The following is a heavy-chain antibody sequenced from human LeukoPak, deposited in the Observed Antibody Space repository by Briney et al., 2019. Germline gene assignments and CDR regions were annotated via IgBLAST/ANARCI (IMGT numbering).Heavy chain of an antibody. D-gene: IGHD2/OR15-2a*01. J-gene: IGHJ4*02. Sequence: ASVKVSCKASRCTFTGHYMHWVRQAPGQGLEWMGWMNPNSGGTKYAQRFQGRVTMTRDTSISTAYMELSSLRSDDTAVYYCARHLGFQQRLLYWGQGTLVSVSS. CDR3: ARHLGFQQRLLY. CDR2: MNPNSGGT. CDR1: RCTFTGHY. V-gene: IGHV1-2*02.